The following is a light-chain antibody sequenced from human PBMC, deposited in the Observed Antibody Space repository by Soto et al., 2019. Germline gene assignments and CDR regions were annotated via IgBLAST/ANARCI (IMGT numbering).Light chain of an antibody. CDR3: SSYTISSTYV. CDR1: SSDVGSYNR. V-gene: IGLV2-18*02. J-gene: IGLJ1*01. CDR2: DVN. Sequence: QSSLTQPPSMSASPGQSVALSRPGTSSDVGSYNRASWYQQPPGTAPKLRIYDVNNRPSGVPDRFSGSKSGNTASLTISGLQAEDEADYYCSSYTISSTYVFGTGTKVTV.